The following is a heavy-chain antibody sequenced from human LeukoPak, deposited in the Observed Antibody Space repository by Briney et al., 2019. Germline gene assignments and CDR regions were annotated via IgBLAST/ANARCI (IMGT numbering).Heavy chain of an antibody. CDR2: ISTYNGNT. V-gene: IGHV1-18*01. CDR3: AKDRWRDGSSSFDN. CDR1: GYTFSSYS. J-gene: IGHJ4*02. D-gene: IGHD6-6*01. Sequence: ASVKLSCKASGYTFSSYSINWVRQAPGQGLEWMGWISTYNGNTNYAQTLQGRVTMTTDTSTSTAYMELRSLRSNDTAVYYCAKDRWRDGSSSFDNWGQGTLVTVSS.